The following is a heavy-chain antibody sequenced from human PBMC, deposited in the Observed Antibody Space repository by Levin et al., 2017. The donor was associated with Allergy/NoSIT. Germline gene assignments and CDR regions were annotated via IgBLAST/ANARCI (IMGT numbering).Heavy chain of an antibody. V-gene: IGHV4-61*01. J-gene: IGHJ4*02. Sequence: GSLRLSCAVSGGSVSSGTYYWSWIRQPPGKGLEWLGYISNSGSTNYNPSLKNRATISADTSKNQFSLRLSSVTAADTAVYYCASPYRSILNYWAQGIQVTVSS. CDR2: ISNSGST. CDR1: GGSVSSGTYY. CDR3: ASPYRSILNY. D-gene: IGHD1-1*01.